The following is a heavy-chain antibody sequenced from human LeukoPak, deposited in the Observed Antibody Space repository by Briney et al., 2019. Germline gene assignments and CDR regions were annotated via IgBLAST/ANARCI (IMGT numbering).Heavy chain of an antibody. CDR3: ARAAPYYYYYYMDV. D-gene: IGHD6-6*01. CDR2: INWNGGST. Sequence: GGSLRLSCAASGFTFHDYGMSWVRQAPGKGLEWVSGINWNGGSTGYADSVKGRFTISRDNAKNSLYLQMNSLRAEDTALYYCARAAPYYYYYYMDVWGKGTTVTVSS. J-gene: IGHJ6*03. V-gene: IGHV3-20*04. CDR1: GFTFHDYG.